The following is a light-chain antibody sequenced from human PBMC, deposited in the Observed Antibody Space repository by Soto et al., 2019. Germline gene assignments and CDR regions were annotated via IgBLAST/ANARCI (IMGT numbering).Light chain of an antibody. Sequence: DIVLTQSPATLSLSPGERATISCRASQSVSSYLAWYQQKPGQAPRLLIYDASNRATGIPARFSGSGSWTDLTLLISSLEPEDYADSYCQQRSNWYWTFGQGTKVEIK. CDR3: QQRSNWYWT. J-gene: IGKJ1*01. CDR2: DAS. V-gene: IGKV3-11*01. CDR1: QSVSSY.